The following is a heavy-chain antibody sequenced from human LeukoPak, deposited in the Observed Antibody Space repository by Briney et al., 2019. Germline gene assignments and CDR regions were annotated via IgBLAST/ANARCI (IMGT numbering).Heavy chain of an antibody. CDR1: GDSISSYY. D-gene: IGHD3-10*01. CDR2: IHYTGDT. V-gene: IGHV4-59*08. CDR3: ARHDTRGGAFDI. Sequence: SETLSLTCTVSGDSISSYYWSWIRQPPGRGLEWIAYIHYTGDTNYNPSLKSRVTISVDTSKKQFSLKLSSVTAADTAVYYCARHDTRGGAFDIWGQGTMVTVSS. J-gene: IGHJ3*02.